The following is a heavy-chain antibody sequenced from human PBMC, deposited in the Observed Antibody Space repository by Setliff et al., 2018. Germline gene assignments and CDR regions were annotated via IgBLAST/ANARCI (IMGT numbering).Heavy chain of an antibody. CDR2: LNNDGTTI. CDR3: SSYLVS. V-gene: IGHV3-48*04. J-gene: IGHJ4*02. Sequence: HPGGSLRLSCAASGFTFSSYWMSWVRQAPGKGLEWISYLNNDGTTIYYADSVRGRFTISRDNARDSLYLQMNSLRAEDTAVYYCSSYLVSWGQGALVTVSS. CDR1: GFTFSSYW. D-gene: IGHD2-21*01.